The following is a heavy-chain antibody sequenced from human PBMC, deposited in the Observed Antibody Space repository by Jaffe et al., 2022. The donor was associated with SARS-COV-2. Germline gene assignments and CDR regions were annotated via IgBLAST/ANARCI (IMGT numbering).Heavy chain of an antibody. CDR3: ARDPEGWLEGYYFDY. Sequence: EVQLVESGGGLVQPGGSLRLSCAASGFTFSSYEMNWVRQAPGKGLEWVSYISSSGSTIYYADSVKGRFTISRDNAKNSLYLQMNSLRAEDTAVYYCARDPEGWLEGYYFDYWGQGTLVTVSS. CDR1: GFTFSSYE. V-gene: IGHV3-48*03. CDR2: ISSSGSTI. J-gene: IGHJ4*02. D-gene: IGHD6-19*01.